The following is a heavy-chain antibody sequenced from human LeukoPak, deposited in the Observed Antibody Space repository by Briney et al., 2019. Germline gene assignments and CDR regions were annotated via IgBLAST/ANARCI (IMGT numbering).Heavy chain of an antibody. CDR3: ARDRRGSMDAFDI. J-gene: IGHJ3*02. D-gene: IGHD2/OR15-2a*01. V-gene: IGHV4-4*07. CDR2: IYTSGST. Sequence: PSETLSRTCTGSAGSISSNYWSWIRQPAGKGLEWIGRIYTSGSTNYNPSLKSRVTISVDKSKNQFSLKLSSVTAATTAVYYCARDRRGSMDAFDIWGQGTMVTVPS. CDR1: AGSISSNY.